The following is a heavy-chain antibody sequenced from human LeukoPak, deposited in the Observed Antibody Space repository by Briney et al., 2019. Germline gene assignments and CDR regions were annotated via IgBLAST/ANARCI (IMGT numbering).Heavy chain of an antibody. V-gene: IGHV3-53*01. D-gene: IGHD1-26*01. Sequence: GGSLRLSCAASGFTVSSNYMAWVRQAPGKGLEWVSVIYSGGITYYADSVKGRFTISRDNSKNTLYLQMNSLRAEDTAVYYCAAVLLEYWFDPWGQGTLVTVSS. J-gene: IGHJ5*02. CDR1: GFTVSSNY. CDR2: IYSGGIT. CDR3: AAVLLEYWFDP.